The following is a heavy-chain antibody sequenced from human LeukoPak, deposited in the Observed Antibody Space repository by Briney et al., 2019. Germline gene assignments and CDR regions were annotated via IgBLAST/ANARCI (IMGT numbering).Heavy chain of an antibody. J-gene: IGHJ5*02. CDR3: ARVEVDYYGSGRWFDP. CDR1: GYTFTSYG. D-gene: IGHD3-10*01. V-gene: IGHV1-18*01. CDR2: ISAYNGNT. Sequence: ASVKVSCKSSGYTFTSYGISWVRQAPGQGLEWMGWISAYNGNTNYAQKLQGRVTMTTDTSTSTAYMELRSLRSDDTAVYYCARVEVDYYGSGRWFDPWGQGTLVTVSS.